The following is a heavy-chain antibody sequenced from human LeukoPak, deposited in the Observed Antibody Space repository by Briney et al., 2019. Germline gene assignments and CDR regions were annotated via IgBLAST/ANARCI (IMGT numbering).Heavy chain of an antibody. CDR3: ARGDVVVTAQGEFDP. CDR2: MNPNSGNT. CDR1: GYTFTGYY. D-gene: IGHD2-21*02. Sequence: ASVKVSCKASGYTFTGYYMHWVRQAPGQGLEWMGWMNPNSGNTGYAQKFQGRVTMTRNTSISTAYMELSSLRSEDTAVYYCARGDVVVTAQGEFDPWGQGTLVTVSS. V-gene: IGHV1-8*02. J-gene: IGHJ5*02.